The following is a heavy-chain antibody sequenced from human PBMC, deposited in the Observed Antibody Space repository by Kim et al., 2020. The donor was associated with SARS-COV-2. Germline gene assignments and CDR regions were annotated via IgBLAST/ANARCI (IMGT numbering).Heavy chain of an antibody. Sequence: IYNADSVKGRFTSARDNAKNSLYLQMNRLRAEDTAVYYCASRQLANFDYWGQGTLVTVSS. D-gene: IGHD6-6*01. V-gene: IGHV3-21*01. CDR3: ASRQLANFDY. CDR2: I. J-gene: IGHJ4*02.